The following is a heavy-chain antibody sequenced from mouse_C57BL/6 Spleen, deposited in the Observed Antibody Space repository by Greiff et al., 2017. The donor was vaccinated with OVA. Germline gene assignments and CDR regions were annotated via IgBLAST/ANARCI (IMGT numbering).Heavy chain of an antibody. J-gene: IGHJ2*01. D-gene: IGHD2-14*01. CDR3: ARKGRYPYYFDY. CDR2: INPNNGGT. Sequence: EVQLQQSGPELVKPGASVKIPCKASGYTFTDYNMDWVKQSHGKSLEWIGDINPNNGGTIYNQKFKGKATLTVDTSSITAYMELRSLTSEDTAVYYCARKGRYPYYFDYWGQGTTLTVSS. CDR1: GYTFTDYN. V-gene: IGHV1-18*01.